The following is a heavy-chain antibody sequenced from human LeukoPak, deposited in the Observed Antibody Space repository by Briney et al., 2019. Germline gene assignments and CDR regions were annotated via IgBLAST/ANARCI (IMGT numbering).Heavy chain of an antibody. D-gene: IGHD3-9*01. CDR1: GFTFKNNA. Sequence: GGSLRLSCVASGFTFKNNAMHWVRQAPGKGLEWVAVIWYDGSNQYYADSVKGRFTISRDNSKNTLYLEMNSLRAEDTAVYYCARPPYYDIVIGPFDSWGQGTLVTVSP. V-gene: IGHV3-33*01. J-gene: IGHJ4*02. CDR2: IWYDGSNQ. CDR3: ARPPYYDIVIGPFDS.